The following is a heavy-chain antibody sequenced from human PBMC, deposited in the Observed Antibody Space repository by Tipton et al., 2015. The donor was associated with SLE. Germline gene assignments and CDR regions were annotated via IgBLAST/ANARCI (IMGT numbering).Heavy chain of an antibody. CDR3: ARHELGAPIDY. Sequence: TLSLTCAVYGGSFSGYYWSWIRQPAGKGLEWIGRIYTSGSTYYNPSLKSRVTISVDTSKNQFSLKLSSVTAADTAVYYCARHELGAPIDYWGQGTLVTVSS. V-gene: IGHV4-59*10. D-gene: IGHD7-27*01. J-gene: IGHJ4*02. CDR2: IYTSGST. CDR1: GGSFSGYY.